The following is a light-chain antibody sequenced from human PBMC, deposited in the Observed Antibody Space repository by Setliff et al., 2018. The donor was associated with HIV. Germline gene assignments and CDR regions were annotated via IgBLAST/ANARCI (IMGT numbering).Light chain of an antibody. V-gene: IGLV2-14*01. CDR2: GVN. Sequence: QSAPAQPASVSGSPGQSITISCTGTSTDIGGYNFVSWYQQHPGKAPKVMIYGVNNRPSGVSYRFSGFKSGNTASLTISGLQAEDEADYYCSSYTSTDTWVFGGGTKVTVL. J-gene: IGLJ3*02. CDR1: STDIGGYNF. CDR3: SSYTSTDTWV.